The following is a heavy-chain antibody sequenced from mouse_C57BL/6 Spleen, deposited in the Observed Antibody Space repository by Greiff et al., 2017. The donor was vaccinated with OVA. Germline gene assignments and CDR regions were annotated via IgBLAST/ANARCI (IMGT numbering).Heavy chain of an antibody. CDR1: GYTFTSYW. CDR2: IDPSDSET. CDR3: ARSYYSNPYYAMDY. V-gene: IGHV1-52*01. D-gene: IGHD2-5*01. Sequence: QVQLKQPGAELVRPGSSVKLSCKASGYTFTSYWMHWVKQRPIQGLEWIGNIDPSDSETHYNQKFKDKATLTVDKSSSTAYMQLSSLTSEDSAVYYCARSYYSNPYYAMDYWGQGTSVTVSS. J-gene: IGHJ4*01.